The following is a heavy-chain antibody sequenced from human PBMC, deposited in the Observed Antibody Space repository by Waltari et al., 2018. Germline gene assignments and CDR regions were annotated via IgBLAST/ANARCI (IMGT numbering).Heavy chain of an antibody. CDR2: IYYSGST. V-gene: IGHV4-39*01. Sequence: QLQLQESGPGLVKPSEPLSLTCTVSGGSISSRSYYWGWLRQTPGKGLEWIGSIYYSGSTYYNPSLKSRVTISVDTSRNQFSLKLSSVTAADTAVYYCARQRGAVRGVMSEFDYWGQGTLVTVSS. CDR1: GGSISSRSYY. J-gene: IGHJ4*02. CDR3: ARQRGAVRGVMSEFDY. D-gene: IGHD3-10*01.